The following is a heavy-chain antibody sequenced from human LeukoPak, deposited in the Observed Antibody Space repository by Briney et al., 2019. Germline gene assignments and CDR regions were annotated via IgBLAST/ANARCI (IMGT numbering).Heavy chain of an antibody. CDR1: GGSISSGGYY. J-gene: IGHJ4*02. V-gene: IGHV4-31*03. Sequence: SETLSLTCTVSGGSISSGGYYWSWIRQHPGKGLKWIGYIYYSGSTYYNPSLKSRVTISVDTSKNQFSLKLSSVTAADTAVYYCARAGFYYYDSSGYWTFDYWGQGTLVTVSS. D-gene: IGHD3-22*01. CDR2: IYYSGST. CDR3: ARAGFYYYDSSGYWTFDY.